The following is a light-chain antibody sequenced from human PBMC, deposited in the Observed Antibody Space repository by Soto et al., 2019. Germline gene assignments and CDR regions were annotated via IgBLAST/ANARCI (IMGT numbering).Light chain of an antibody. CDR1: QSVSSSY. Sequence: EIVLTQAPGTLSLSPGERATLSCRASQSVSSSYLAWYQQRPGQAPRLLIYGASNRATGIPDRFSGSGSGTDFTLTISRLEPEDFAVYFCQQYGNSPLDFGRGTKVDI. CDR3: QQYGNSPLD. J-gene: IGKJ4*01. CDR2: GAS. V-gene: IGKV3-20*01.